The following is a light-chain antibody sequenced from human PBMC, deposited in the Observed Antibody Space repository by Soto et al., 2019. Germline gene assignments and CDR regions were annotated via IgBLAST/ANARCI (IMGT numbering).Light chain of an antibody. J-gene: IGKJ4*01. V-gene: IGKV3-20*01. CDR1: QSVSSSY. Sequence: EIVLTQSPCTLSLSPGERATLSCRASQSVSSSYLAWYQQKPGQAPRLLIYGASSRATGIPDRFSGSGSGTDFTLTISRLEPEDFAVYYCRQYGSSPLTFGGGTKVDIK. CDR2: GAS. CDR3: RQYGSSPLT.